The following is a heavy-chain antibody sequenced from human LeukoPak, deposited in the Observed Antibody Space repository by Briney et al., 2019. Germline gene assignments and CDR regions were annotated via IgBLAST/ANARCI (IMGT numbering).Heavy chain of an antibody. CDR1: GGSISSSSYY. D-gene: IGHD4-23*01. CDR2: IYYSGST. Sequence: SETLSLTCTVSGGSISSSSYYWGWIRQPPGKGLEWIGSIYYSGSTYYNPSLKSRVTISVDTSKNQFSLKLSSVTAADTAVYYCARRAGGYSHPYDYWGQGILVTVSS. V-gene: IGHV4-39*07. CDR3: ARRAGGYSHPYDY. J-gene: IGHJ4*02.